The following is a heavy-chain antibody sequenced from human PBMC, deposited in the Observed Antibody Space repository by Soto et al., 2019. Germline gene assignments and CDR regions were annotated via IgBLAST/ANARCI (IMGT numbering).Heavy chain of an antibody. CDR1: GYNFAGYW. CDR3: ARGRVSTRTFDY. CDR2: IYPSDSDT. D-gene: IGHD1-1*01. Sequence: GESLKISSQGSGYNFAGYWIAWVRQMPGKGLELMGIIYPSDSDTRYRPSFQGEVTNSADKPISSSYLQWSSLRASDTAMYYCARGRVSTRTFDYWGQGTPVTVAS. V-gene: IGHV5-51*04. J-gene: IGHJ4*02.